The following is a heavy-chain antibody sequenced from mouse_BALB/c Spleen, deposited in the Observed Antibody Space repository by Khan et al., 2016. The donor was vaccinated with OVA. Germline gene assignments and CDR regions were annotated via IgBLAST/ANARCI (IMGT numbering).Heavy chain of an antibody. V-gene: IGHV1S56*01. CDR1: GYTFTSYD. CDR3: ARGGYGGFAY. Sequence: QVQLQQSGAGLVKPGASVKLSCKASGYTFTSYDINWVRQRPEQGLEWIGWMFPGDGSTKYHENFKGRSPLTTDKSSSTPYMQLSRLTSEDSGAYFCARGGYGGFAYWGQGTLVTVSA. CDR2: MFPGDGST. D-gene: IGHD2-14*01. J-gene: IGHJ3*01.